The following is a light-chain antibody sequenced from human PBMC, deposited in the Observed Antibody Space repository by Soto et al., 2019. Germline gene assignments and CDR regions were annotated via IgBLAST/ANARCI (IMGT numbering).Light chain of an antibody. CDR1: SSDVGGYKY. CDR3: SSYTGSNTLV. V-gene: IGLV2-14*01. CDR2: EVS. Sequence: SALTQPASVSGSPGQSITISCTGTSSDVGGYKYVSWYRQHPGKAPKLMIHEVSNRPSGVSNRFSDSKSGNTASLTISGLQAEDEADYYCSSYTGSNTLVFGGGTQRTV. J-gene: IGLJ3*02.